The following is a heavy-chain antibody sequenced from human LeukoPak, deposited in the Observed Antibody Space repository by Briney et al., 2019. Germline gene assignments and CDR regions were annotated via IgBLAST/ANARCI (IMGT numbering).Heavy chain of an antibody. J-gene: IGHJ4*02. Sequence: SETLSLTCTVSGGAISRWCWSWLRQPAGKGLEWIGRFCTTGSTNYSPSLKSRVTMSVDTSKNQFSLKLSSVTAADTAVYYCARKSGYARDYWGQGNLVTVSS. CDR3: ARKSGYARDY. CDR1: GGAISRWC. D-gene: IGHD5-12*01. V-gene: IGHV4-4*07. CDR2: FCTTGST.